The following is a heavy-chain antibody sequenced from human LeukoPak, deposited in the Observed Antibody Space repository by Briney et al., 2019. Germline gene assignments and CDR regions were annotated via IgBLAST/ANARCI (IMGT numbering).Heavy chain of an antibody. CDR3: ARVTTLTDYYYDY. V-gene: IGHV3-72*01. CDR1: GFTFSDHY. D-gene: IGHD4-17*01. Sequence: GGSLRLSCAASGFTFSDHYMDWVRQAPGKGLEWVGRTGNKAKSYTTEYAASVKGRFTISRDGSKSSLFLQMKSLKTEDTAVYYCARVTTLTDYYYDYWGQGTLVTVSS. CDR2: TGNKAKSYTT. J-gene: IGHJ4*02.